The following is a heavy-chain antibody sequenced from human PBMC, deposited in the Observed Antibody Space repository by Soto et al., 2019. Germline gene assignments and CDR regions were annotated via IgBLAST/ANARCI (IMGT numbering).Heavy chain of an antibody. CDR2: ISAYNGNT. D-gene: IGHD3-3*01. CDR3: ARDRGEDEVVSGSRLRYDYNGMDV. Sequence: ASVKVSGKASGSTFTSHGIRWVRQAPGQGLEWMGWISAYNGNTNYAQKLQGRVTMTTDTSTSTAYMELRSLRSDDTALYYCARDRGEDEVVSGSRLRYDYNGMDVRDKETTGAVSS. CDR1: GSTFTSHG. V-gene: IGHV1-18*04. J-gene: IGHJ6*04.